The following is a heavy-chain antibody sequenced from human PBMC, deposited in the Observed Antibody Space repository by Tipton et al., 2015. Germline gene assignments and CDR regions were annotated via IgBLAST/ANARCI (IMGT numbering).Heavy chain of an antibody. CDR3: ARTDALGHFDY. CDR1: SDSISKYY. D-gene: IGHD2-8*01. Sequence: TLSLTCSVSSDSISKYYWSWIRQTPGKGLEWIGEINHSGSSNYNPSLKTRVTIVVDTSKNQFSLRLSSVTAADTAVYFCARTDALGHFDYWGLGTLVSVSS. J-gene: IGHJ4*02. V-gene: IGHV4-59*01. CDR2: INHSGSS.